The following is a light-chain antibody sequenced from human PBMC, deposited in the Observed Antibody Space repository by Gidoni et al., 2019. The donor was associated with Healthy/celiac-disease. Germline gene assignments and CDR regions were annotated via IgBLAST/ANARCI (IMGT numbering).Light chain of an antibody. CDR3: AAWDDSLSGHVV. Sequence: QSVLTQPPSPSGTPGQRVTISCSGSSSNIGSNYVYWYQQLPGTAPKLLIYRNKQRPSGVPDRFSGSKSGTSASLAISGLRSEDEADYYCAAWDDSLSGHVVFGGGTKLTVL. CDR1: SSNIGSNY. V-gene: IGLV1-47*01. J-gene: IGLJ2*01. CDR2: RNK.